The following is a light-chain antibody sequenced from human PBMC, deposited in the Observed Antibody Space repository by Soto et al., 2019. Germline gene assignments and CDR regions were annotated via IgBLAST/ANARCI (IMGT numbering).Light chain of an antibody. J-gene: IGKJ1*01. V-gene: IGKV3-20*01. CDR3: QQYGSYSAT. CDR1: QSVSRRY. Sequence: EILLTQSPGALTLSEGERATLSCRASQSVSRRYLAWYQQKPGQAPRLLIYGASSRATGIPDRFSGSGSGTDFTLTISRLEPEDVVVYYCQQYGSYSATCGQGTKVDIK. CDR2: GAS.